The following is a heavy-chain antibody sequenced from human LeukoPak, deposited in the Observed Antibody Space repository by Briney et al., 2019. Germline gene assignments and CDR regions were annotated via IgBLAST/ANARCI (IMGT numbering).Heavy chain of an antibody. D-gene: IGHD1-26*01. V-gene: IGHV3-23*01. CDR2: ISGSGGST. Sequence: PGGSLRLSCAASGFTFSSYAMSWVRQAPGKGLEWVSAISGSGGSTYYADSVKGRFTISRDNSKNTLYLQMNSLRAEDTAVYYCAKDLSGSLEGATIDYWGQGTLVTVSS. CDR3: AKDLSGSLEGATIDY. CDR1: GFTFSSYA. J-gene: IGHJ4*02.